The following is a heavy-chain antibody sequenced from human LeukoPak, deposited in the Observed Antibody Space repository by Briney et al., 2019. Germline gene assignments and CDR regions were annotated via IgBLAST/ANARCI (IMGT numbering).Heavy chain of an antibody. J-gene: IGHJ4*02. Sequence: GGSLRLSCAASGFTFSSYEMNWVRQAPGKGLEWVSYISSSGSTIYYADSVKGRFTISRDNAKNSLYLQMNSLRAEDTAVYYCASLYYDSSGRLFDYWGQGTLVTVST. CDR1: GFTFSSYE. CDR2: ISSSGSTI. V-gene: IGHV3-48*03. D-gene: IGHD3-22*01. CDR3: ASLYYDSSGRLFDY.